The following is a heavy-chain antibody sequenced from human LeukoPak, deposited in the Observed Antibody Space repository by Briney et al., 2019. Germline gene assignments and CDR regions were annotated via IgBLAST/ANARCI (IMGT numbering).Heavy chain of an antibody. Sequence: GGSLRLSCAASGFTFSSYAMTWVRQAPGKGLEWVSTISGSGDTTHYADSVKGRFTISRDNSKNTVYLQMNSLRAEDTVVFYCAKDERFGPYYESSGYGAFDIWGQGTMVTVSS. V-gene: IGHV3-23*01. CDR1: GFTFSSYA. CDR2: ISGSGDTT. CDR3: AKDERFGPYYESSGYGAFDI. D-gene: IGHD3-22*01. J-gene: IGHJ3*02.